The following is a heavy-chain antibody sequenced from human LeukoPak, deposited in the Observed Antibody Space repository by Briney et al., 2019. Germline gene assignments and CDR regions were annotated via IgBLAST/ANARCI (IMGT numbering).Heavy chain of an antibody. J-gene: IGHJ4*02. D-gene: IGHD1-26*01. Sequence: APVKVSCKVSGYTLTELSIHWVGQAPGKGLEWMGGFDPEDGETIYAQKFQGRVTMTEDTSTDTAYMELSSLRSEDTAVYYCATFSGSSTFNYWGQGTLVTVSS. CDR1: GYTLTELS. CDR3: ATFSGSSTFNY. V-gene: IGHV1-24*01. CDR2: FDPEDGET.